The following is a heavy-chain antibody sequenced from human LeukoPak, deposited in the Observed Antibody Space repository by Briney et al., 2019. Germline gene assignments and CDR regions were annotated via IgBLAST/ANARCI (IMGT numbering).Heavy chain of an antibody. D-gene: IGHD2-15*01. J-gene: IGHJ4*02. CDR1: GYSISSGYY. Sequence: PSETLSLTCTVSGYSISSGYYWGWIRQPPGKGLEWIGSIYHSGSTYYNPSLKSRVTISVDTSMNQFSLKLSSVTAADTAVYYCSRQGRSDYFDYWGQGTLATVSS. V-gene: IGHV4-38-2*02. CDR2: IYHSGST. CDR3: SRQGRSDYFDY.